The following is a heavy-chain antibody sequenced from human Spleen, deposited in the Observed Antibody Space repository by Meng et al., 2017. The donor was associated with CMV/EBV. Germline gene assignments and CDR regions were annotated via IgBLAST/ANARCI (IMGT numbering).Heavy chain of an antibody. Sequence: SETLSLTCTVSGGSISSNSYFWGWIRQPPGKGLEWIGSIYSSGSTYYNPSLKSPLTISVDTSKNQFSLKLSSVTAADTAVYYCARAPSGYLDAFDIWGHGTMVTVSS. CDR3: ARAPSGYLDAFDI. D-gene: IGHD5-12*01. J-gene: IGHJ3*02. CDR2: IYSSGST. V-gene: IGHV4-39*07. CDR1: GGSISSNSYF.